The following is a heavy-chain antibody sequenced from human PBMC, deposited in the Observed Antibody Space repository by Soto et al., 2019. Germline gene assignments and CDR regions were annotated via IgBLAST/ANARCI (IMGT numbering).Heavy chain of an antibody. Sequence: GGSLRLSCAASGCTVSSYAMSWVRQAPGKGLERVSAISGSGGTTYYADSVKGRFTISRDNAKKSLYLQMNSLRDEDTAVYYCVRDVYGFDYWGQGTLVTVSS. D-gene: IGHD4-17*01. CDR3: VRDVYGFDY. CDR2: ISGSGGTT. CDR1: GCTVSSYA. V-gene: IGHV3-23*01. J-gene: IGHJ4*02.